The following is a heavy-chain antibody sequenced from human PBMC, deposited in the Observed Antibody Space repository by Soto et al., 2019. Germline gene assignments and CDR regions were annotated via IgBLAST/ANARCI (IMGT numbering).Heavy chain of an antibody. V-gene: IGHV4-4*02. D-gene: IGHD2-2*01. J-gene: IGHJ4*02. CDR2: IYHSGSA. Sequence: QVHLQESGTGLVEPSGTLSLSCAVSGGSVSSDHWWSWVRQSPGKGLEWIGEIYHSGSASYNSALESRVTISTDISRNLSALKLTSVTAGGTAVYYCVLNVYACLEYWGQGALVTVSS. CDR3: VLNVYACLEY. CDR1: GGSVSSDHW.